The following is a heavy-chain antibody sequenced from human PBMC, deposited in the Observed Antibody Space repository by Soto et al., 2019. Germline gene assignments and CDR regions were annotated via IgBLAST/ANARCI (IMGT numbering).Heavy chain of an antibody. D-gene: IGHD3-3*01. CDR1: GYSFTSYW. CDR3: ARAHYDFWSGYLFDFDY. V-gene: IGHV5-10-1*01. Sequence: GESLKISCKGSGYSFTSYWISWVRQMPGKGLEWMGRIDPSDSYTNSSPSFQGHVTIAADKSISTAYLQWSRLKASDTAMYYCARAHYDFWSGYLFDFDYWGQGTLVTVSS. CDR2: IDPSDSYT. J-gene: IGHJ4*02.